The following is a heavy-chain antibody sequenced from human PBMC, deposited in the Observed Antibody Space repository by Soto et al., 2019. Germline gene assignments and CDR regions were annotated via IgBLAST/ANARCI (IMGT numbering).Heavy chain of an antibody. V-gene: IGHV3-23*01. CDR1: GFTFISYA. D-gene: IGHD2-2*01. CDR3: AKDSIVVPAATFDY. CDR2: ISGSGGST. Sequence: GGSLRLSCAASGFTFISYAMSWVRQAPGKGLEWVSAISGSGGSTYYADSVKGRFTISRDNSKNTLYLQMNSLRAEDTAVYYCAKDSIVVPAATFDYWGQGTLVTVPS. J-gene: IGHJ4*02.